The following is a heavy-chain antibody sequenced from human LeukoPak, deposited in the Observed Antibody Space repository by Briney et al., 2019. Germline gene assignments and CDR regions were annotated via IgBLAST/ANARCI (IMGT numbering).Heavy chain of an antibody. V-gene: IGHV3-74*01. Sequence: PGGSLRLSCAASGFTFSSYWMHWVRQAPGKGLVWVSRINTDGSSTSYADSVKGRFTIFRDNAKNTLYLQMNSLRAEDTAVYYCARGGAGDSSSSAYWGQGTLVTVSS. CDR3: ARGGAGDSSSSAY. CDR1: GFTFSSYW. CDR2: INTDGSST. D-gene: IGHD6-6*01. J-gene: IGHJ4*02.